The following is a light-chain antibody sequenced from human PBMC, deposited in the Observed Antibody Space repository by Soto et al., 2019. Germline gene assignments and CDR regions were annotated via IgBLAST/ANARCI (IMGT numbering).Light chain of an antibody. J-gene: IGKJ4*01. CDR3: QQRVSWPLT. CDR1: QSLGSL. CDR2: DAS. V-gene: IGKV3-11*02. Sequence: IVLTHSAATRSLSTGEGAPLSCRASQSLGSLLAWYQQKPGQAPRLLISDASNRATGITARFSGSGSGRDFTLTISSLEPEDFAVYYCQQRVSWPLTFGGGTKVDIK.